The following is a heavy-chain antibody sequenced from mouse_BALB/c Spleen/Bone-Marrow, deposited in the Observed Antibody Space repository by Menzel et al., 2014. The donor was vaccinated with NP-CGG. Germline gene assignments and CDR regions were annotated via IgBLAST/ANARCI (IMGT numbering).Heavy chain of an antibody. CDR1: GYAFSNCW. Sequence: VQLQQSGAELVRPGSSVKISCKASGYAFSNCWMNWVKRRPGQGLEWIGQIYPGDGDTNYNGKFKGKATLTADKSSSTAYMQLSSLTSEDSAVYFCARSGVPFCAMDYWGQGTSVTVSS. CDR2: IYPGDGDT. V-gene: IGHV1-80*01. CDR3: ARSGVPFCAMDY. J-gene: IGHJ4*01. D-gene: IGHD3-1*01.